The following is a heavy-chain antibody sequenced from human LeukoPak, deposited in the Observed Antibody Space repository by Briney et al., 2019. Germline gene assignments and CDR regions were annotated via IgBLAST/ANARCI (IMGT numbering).Heavy chain of an antibody. CDR3: ATDLFLTDYGGRSDY. V-gene: IGHV1-24*01. CDR1: GYTLTELS. Sequence: ASVKASCKVSGYTLTELSMHWVRQAPGKGLEWMGGFDPEDGETIYAQKFQGRVTMTEDTSTDTAYMELSSLRSEDTAVYYCATDLFLTDYGGRSDYWGQGTLVTVSS. J-gene: IGHJ4*02. D-gene: IGHD4-23*01. CDR2: FDPEDGET.